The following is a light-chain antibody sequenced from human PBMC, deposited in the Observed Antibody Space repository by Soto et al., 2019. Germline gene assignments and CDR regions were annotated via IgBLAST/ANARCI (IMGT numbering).Light chain of an antibody. CDR2: GAS. J-gene: IGKJ5*01. CDR3: QQYGTSIT. CDR1: QSFSSSY. V-gene: IGKV3-20*01. Sequence: EIVLTQSPGTLSLSPGERATLSCRASQSFSSSYSAWYQQKPGQAPRLLIYGASSRVTGIPDRFSGSGSGTDFTLTISRLEPEDFAVYYCQQYGTSITFGQGTRLEI.